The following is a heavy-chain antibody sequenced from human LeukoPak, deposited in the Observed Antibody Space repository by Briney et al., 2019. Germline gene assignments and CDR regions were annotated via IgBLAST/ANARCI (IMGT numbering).Heavy chain of an antibody. CDR2: INHSGST. J-gene: IGHJ5*02. D-gene: IGHD6-19*01. CDR3: ARDSIAVARQGGRPANRINWFDP. CDR1: GGSFSGYY. Sequence: KPSETLSLTCAVYGGSFSGYYWSWIRQPPGKGLEWIGEINHSGSTNYNPSLKSRVTISVDTSKNQFSLKLSSVTAADTAVYYCARDSIAVARQGGRPANRINWFDPWGQGTLVTVSS. V-gene: IGHV4-34*01.